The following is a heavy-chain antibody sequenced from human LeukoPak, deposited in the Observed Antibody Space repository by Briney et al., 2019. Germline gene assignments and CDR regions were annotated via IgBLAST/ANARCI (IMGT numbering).Heavy chain of an antibody. CDR3: ARGDILTGYYRVGAFDI. D-gene: IGHD3-9*01. J-gene: IGHJ3*02. V-gene: IGHV3-21*01. CDR1: GFTFSSYS. CDR2: ISSSSSYI. Sequence: GGSLRLTCAASGFTFSSYSMNWVRQAPGKGLEWVSSISSSSSYIYYADSVKGRFTISRDNAKNSLYLQMNSLRAEGTAVYYCARGDILTGYYRVGAFDIWGQGTMVTVSS.